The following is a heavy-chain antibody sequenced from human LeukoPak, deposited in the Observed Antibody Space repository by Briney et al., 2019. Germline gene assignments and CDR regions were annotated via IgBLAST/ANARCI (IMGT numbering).Heavy chain of an antibody. CDR3: AIIVGAIRPPQYYFDY. D-gene: IGHD1-26*01. V-gene: IGHV4-39*01. CDR2: IYHSGST. J-gene: IGHJ4*02. Sequence: PSETLSRTCTVSGGSISSSSYHWGWIRQPPGKGLEWIGSIYHSGSTYYNPSLKGRVTISVDTSKNLFSLKLSSVTAADTAVYYCAIIVGAIRPPQYYFDYWGQGTLVPVSS. CDR1: GGSISSSSYH.